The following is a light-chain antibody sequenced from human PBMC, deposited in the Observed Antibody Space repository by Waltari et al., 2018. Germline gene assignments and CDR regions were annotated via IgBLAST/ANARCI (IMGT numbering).Light chain of an antibody. J-gene: IGKJ1*01. CDR1: QSINTF. Sequence: IVLTQSPGTLSLSPGERATLSCRASQSINTFLAWYQQRPGQAPRLLTYATSSRATGIPDRFSGSGSGTDFSLTISRLEPEDFAVYFCQHYVRLPATFGQGTKVEIK. V-gene: IGKV3-20*01. CDR2: ATS. CDR3: QHYVRLPAT.